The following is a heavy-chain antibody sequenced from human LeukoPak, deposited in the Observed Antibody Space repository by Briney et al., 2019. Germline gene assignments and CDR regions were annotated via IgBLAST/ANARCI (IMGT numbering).Heavy chain of an antibody. D-gene: IGHD6-19*01. V-gene: IGHV3-33*06. CDR3: AKDRGSGWYYYYYGMDV. J-gene: IGHJ6*02. Sequence: PGRSLRLSCAASGFTFSSYGMHWVRQAPGKGLEWVAVIWYDGSNKYYADSVKGRFTISRDNSKNTLYLQMNSLRAEDTAVYYCAKDRGSGWYYYYYGMDVWGQGTTVTVSS. CDR2: IWYDGSNK. CDR1: GFTFSSYG.